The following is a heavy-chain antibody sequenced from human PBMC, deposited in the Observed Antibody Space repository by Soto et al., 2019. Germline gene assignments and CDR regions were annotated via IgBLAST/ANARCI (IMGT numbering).Heavy chain of an antibody. CDR1: GYSFTSYW. Sequence: PGESLKISCKGSGYSFTSYWIVWVRQMPGKGLEWMGIIYPGDSDTRYSPSFQGQVTISADKSISTAYLQWSSLKASDTAMYYCARVSPYNWNYDSDYYYGMDVWGQGTTVTVSS. V-gene: IGHV5-51*01. D-gene: IGHD1-7*01. CDR2: IYPGDSDT. CDR3: ARVSPYNWNYDSDYYYGMDV. J-gene: IGHJ6*02.